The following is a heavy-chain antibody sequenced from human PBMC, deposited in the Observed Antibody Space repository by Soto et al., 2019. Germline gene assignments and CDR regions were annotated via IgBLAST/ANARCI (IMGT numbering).Heavy chain of an antibody. J-gene: IGHJ4*02. V-gene: IGHV3-7*05. CDR1: GFIFSRYW. Sequence: EVQLVESGGGLVQPGGSLRLSCAASGFIFSRYWMSWVRQAPGKGLEWVANIKEDGSEEDYVDSVKGRFTISRDNADNSLYLQMNSLRVDDTAVYYCARGAEWGQGTLVTVSS. CDR3: ARGAE. CDR2: IKEDGSEE.